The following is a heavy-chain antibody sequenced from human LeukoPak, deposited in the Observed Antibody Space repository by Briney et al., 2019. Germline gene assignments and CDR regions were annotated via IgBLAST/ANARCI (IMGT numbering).Heavy chain of an antibody. CDR1: GYTFTSYY. CDR2: INPSGGST. V-gene: IGHV1-46*01. Sequence: ASVKVSCKASGYTFTSYYMHWVRQAPGQGLEWMGIINPSGGSTSYAQKFQGRVTMTRDMSTSTVYMELSSLRSEDTAVYYCARGYSGYDNDYYYYYMDVWGRGTTVTVSS. CDR3: ARGYSGYDNDYYYYYMDV. J-gene: IGHJ6*03. D-gene: IGHD5-12*01.